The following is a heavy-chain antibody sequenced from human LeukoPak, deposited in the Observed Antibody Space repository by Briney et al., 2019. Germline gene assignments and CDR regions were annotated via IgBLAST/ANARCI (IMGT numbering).Heavy chain of an antibody. CDR2: INPSGGST. CDR1: GYTFTSCY. V-gene: IGHV1-46*01. CDR3: ARDPTITMVRGD. D-gene: IGHD3-10*01. J-gene: IGHJ4*02. Sequence: ASVKVSCKASGYTFTSCYMHWVRQAPGQGLEWMGIINPSGGSTSYAQKFQGRVTMTRDTSTSTVYMELSSLRSEDTAVYYCARDPTITMVRGDWGQGTLVTVSS.